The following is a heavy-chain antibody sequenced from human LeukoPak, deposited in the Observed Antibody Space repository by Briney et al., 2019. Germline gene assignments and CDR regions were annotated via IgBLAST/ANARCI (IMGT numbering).Heavy chain of an antibody. CDR2: ISNSGTTK. J-gene: IGHJ4*02. Sequence: GGSLRLSCAASGFPFNTYEMNWVRQAPGKGLEWVSYISNSGTTKYYADSVKGRFTISRDNAKNSLYLQMNSLRAEETAVYYCAGGGDFWGQGTLVTVSS. CDR1: GFPFNTYE. CDR3: AGGGDF. V-gene: IGHV3-48*03. D-gene: IGHD3-10*01.